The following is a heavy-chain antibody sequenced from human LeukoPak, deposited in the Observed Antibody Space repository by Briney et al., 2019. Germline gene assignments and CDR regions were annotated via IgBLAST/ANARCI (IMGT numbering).Heavy chain of an antibody. D-gene: IGHD3-3*01. CDR2: IWYDGSNK. V-gene: IGHV3-33*01. Sequence: GGSLRLSCAASGFTFSSYGMHWVRQAPGKGLEWVAVIWYDGSNKYYADSVKGRFTISRDNSKNTLYLQMNSLRAEDTAVYYCARDLRDFWSGYLDYWGQGTLVTVSS. CDR3: ARDLRDFWSGYLDY. J-gene: IGHJ4*02. CDR1: GFTFSSYG.